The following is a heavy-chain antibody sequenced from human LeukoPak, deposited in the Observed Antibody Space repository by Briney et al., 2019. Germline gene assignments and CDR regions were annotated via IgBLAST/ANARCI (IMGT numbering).Heavy chain of an antibody. D-gene: IGHD2-15*01. CDR3: ARVVARGGGNY. CDR2: INPSGGST. J-gene: IGHJ4*02. CDR1: GYTFTSYY. V-gene: IGHV1-46*01. Sequence: ASVKVSCRASGYTFTSYYMHWVRQVPGQGLEWMGIINPSGGSTSYAQKFQGRVTMTRDTSTSTVYMELSSLRSEDTAVYYCARVVARGGGNYWGQGTLVTVSS.